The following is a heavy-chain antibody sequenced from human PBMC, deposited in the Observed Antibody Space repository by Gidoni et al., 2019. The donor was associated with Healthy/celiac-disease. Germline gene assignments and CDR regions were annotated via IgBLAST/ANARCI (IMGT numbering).Heavy chain of an antibody. Sequence: QITLKESGPTLVKPTQTLTLTCPFSGFSLSTSGVGVGWIRQPPGKALEWLALIYWNDDKRYSPSLKSRLTITKDTSKNQVVLTMTNMDPVDTATYYCAHCPGAGWFDPWGQRTLVTVSS. V-gene: IGHV2-5*01. CDR3: AHCPGAGWFDP. J-gene: IGHJ5*02. CDR1: GFSLSTSGVG. CDR2: IYWNDDK. D-gene: IGHD3-10*02.